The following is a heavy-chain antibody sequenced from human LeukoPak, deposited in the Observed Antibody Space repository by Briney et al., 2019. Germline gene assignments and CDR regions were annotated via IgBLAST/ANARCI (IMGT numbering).Heavy chain of an antibody. J-gene: IGHJ5*02. CDR1: GYTFNNYG. Sequence: GSSVKVSCKASGYTFNNYGISWVRQAPGQGLEWMGWVPPYNGDTNYAQKFQGRVTMSTDPSTNTAYMELRSLRFDDTAIYYCAKDWHILTGRNCFDPWGQGTLVTVSS. CDR2: VPPYNGDT. V-gene: IGHV1-18*01. CDR3: AKDWHILTGRNCFDP. D-gene: IGHD3-9*01.